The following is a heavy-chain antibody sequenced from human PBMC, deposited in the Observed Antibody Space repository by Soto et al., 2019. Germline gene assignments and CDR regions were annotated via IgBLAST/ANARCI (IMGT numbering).Heavy chain of an antibody. CDR1: GYRVSINIAA. Sequence: SPTLSRTCSSSGYRVSINIAACTWIRKSPSRGLEWLGRTYYRSKWYNDYAVSVKSRITINPDTSKNQFSLQLNSVTPEDTAVYYCARAYCSGGRCWAWSSCFDPWVQGTLVTVSS. CDR3: ARAYCSGGRCWAWSSCFDP. J-gene: IGHJ5*02. CDR2: TYYRSKWYN. V-gene: IGHV6-1*01. D-gene: IGHD2-15*01.